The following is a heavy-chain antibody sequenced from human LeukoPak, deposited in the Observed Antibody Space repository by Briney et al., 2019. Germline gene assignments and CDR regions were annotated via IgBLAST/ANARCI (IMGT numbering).Heavy chain of an antibody. J-gene: IGHJ4*02. Sequence: PGGSLILFCAASGFTFNDYYMSWIRQAPGKALEWVGFIRSKAYGGTTEYAASVKGRFTISRDDSKSIAYLKMNSLKTEDTAVYYCTRDGLYYYDSSGYFYWGQGTLVTVSS. CDR1: GFTFNDYY. D-gene: IGHD3-22*01. CDR2: IRSKAYGGTT. V-gene: IGHV3-49*03. CDR3: TRDGLYYYDSSGYFY.